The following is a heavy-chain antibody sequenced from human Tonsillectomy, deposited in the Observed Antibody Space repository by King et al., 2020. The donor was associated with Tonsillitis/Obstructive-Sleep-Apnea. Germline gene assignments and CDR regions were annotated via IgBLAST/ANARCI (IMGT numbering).Heavy chain of an antibody. CDR1: GFTFDDYA. Sequence: QLVQSGGGLVQPGRSLRLSCAASGFTFDDYAMHWVRQAPGKGLEWVSGISWNSGSIGYADSVKGRFTISRDNAKNSLYLQMNSLRAEDTALYYCAKGEGDIVVVPAAILAAFDIWGQGTMVTVSS. CDR2: ISWNSGSI. V-gene: IGHV3-9*01. J-gene: IGHJ3*02. CDR3: AKGEGDIVVVPAAILAAFDI. D-gene: IGHD2-2*02.